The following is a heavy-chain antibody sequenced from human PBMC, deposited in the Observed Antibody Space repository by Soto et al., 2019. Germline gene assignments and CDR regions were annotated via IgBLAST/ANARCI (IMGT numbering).Heavy chain of an antibody. D-gene: IGHD6-13*01. CDR1: GFPLRSYS. V-gene: IGHV3-23*01. Sequence: PGGSLTLSCAASGFPLRSYSMSWVRQAPGKGLEWVSAVGTGGTAYYADSVKGRFTISRDNSKNTLYLQMNSLRAEDTAVYYCVPYIPAAGMRYFQHWGQGTLVTVSS. CDR2: VGTGGTA. CDR3: VPYIPAAGMRYFQH. J-gene: IGHJ1*01.